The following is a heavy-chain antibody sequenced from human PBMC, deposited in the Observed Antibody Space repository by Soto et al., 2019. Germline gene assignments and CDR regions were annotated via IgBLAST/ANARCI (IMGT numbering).Heavy chain of an antibody. V-gene: IGHV1-2*02. CDR1: GYTFTGYY. D-gene: IGHD3-22*01. CDR3: ARDLEYYYDSSGHGSDY. CDR2: INPNSGGT. Sequence: ASVKVSCKASGYTFTGYYMHWVRQAPGQGLEWMGWINPNSGGTNYAQKFQGRVTMTSDTSISTAYMELSRLRSDDTAVYYCARDLEYYYDSSGHGSDYWGQGTLVTVSS. J-gene: IGHJ4*02.